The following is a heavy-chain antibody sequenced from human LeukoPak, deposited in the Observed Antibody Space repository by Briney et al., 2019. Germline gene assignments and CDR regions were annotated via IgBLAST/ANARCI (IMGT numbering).Heavy chain of an antibody. CDR3: ARAMVRGVIIIGY. D-gene: IGHD3-10*01. Sequence: GGSLRLSCAASGFTFSSYAMHWVRQAPGKGLEWVSVISYDGSNKYYADSVKGRFTISRDNSKNTLYLQMNSLRAEDTAVYYCARAMVRGVIIIGYWGQGTLVTVSS. CDR2: ISYDGSNK. J-gene: IGHJ4*02. V-gene: IGHV3-30-3*01. CDR1: GFTFSSYA.